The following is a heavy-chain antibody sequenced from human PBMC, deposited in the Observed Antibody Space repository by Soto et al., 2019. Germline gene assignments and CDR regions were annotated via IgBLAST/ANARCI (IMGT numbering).Heavy chain of an antibody. J-gene: IGHJ4*02. D-gene: IGHD1-1*01. V-gene: IGHV1-18*01. CDR3: ARGRYGDY. CDR2: ISAHNGNT. Sequence: QVHLVQSGAEVKKPGASVKVSCKASGYTFTSYGITWVRQAPGQGLEWMGWISAHNGNTDYAQKLQGRVIVTRDTSTSTAYMELRSLIYDDTAVYYCARGRYGDYWGKGALVTVSS. CDR1: GYTFTSYG.